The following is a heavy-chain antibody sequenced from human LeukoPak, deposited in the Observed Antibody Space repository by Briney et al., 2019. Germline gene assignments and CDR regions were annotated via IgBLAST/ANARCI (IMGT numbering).Heavy chain of an antibody. Sequence: HPGGSLRLSCAASGFTFSSYAMHWVRQAPGKGLEYVSAISSNGGSTYYANSVKGRFTISRDNSKNTLYLQMGSLRAEDMAVYYCARDGLFHYYFDYWGQGTLVTVSS. CDR2: ISSNGGST. D-gene: IGHD3-22*01. J-gene: IGHJ4*02. CDR3: ARDGLFHYYFDY. CDR1: GFTFSSYA. V-gene: IGHV3-64*01.